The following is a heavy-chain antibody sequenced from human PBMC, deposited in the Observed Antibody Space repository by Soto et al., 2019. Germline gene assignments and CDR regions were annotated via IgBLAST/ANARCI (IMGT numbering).Heavy chain of an antibody. Sequence: EVQLVESGGVVVQPGGSLRLSCAASGFTFDDYTMHWVRQAPGKGLEWVSLISWDGGSTYYADSEKGRFTISRDNSKNSLYLQMNSLRTEDIALYYCAKDGYCGGDRRFFDYWCQGTLVTVSS. CDR3: AKDGYCGGDRRFFDY. J-gene: IGHJ4*02. V-gene: IGHV3-43*01. D-gene: IGHD2-21*02. CDR1: GFTFDDYT. CDR2: ISWDGGST.